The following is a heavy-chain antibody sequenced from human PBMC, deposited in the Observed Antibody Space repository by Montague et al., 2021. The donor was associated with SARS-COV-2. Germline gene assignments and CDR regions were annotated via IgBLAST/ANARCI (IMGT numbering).Heavy chain of an antibody. D-gene: IGHD3-22*01. J-gene: IGHJ4*02. CDR1: GGSISSYH. Sequence: SETRSLTCTVSGGSISSYHWSWIRQPPGKGLEWIGHIYYSGSTNYNPSXXSRVTISVDTSKNQFSLKLSSVTAADTAVYYCARGMHYYDSSGYYFDYWGQGTLVTVSS. V-gene: IGHV4-59*01. CDR3: ARGMHYYDSSGYYFDY. CDR2: IYYSGST.